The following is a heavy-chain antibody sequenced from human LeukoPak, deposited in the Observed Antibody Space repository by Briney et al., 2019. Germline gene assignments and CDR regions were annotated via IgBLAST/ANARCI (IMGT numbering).Heavy chain of an antibody. D-gene: IGHD3-9*01. CDR2: SHHTGDT. Sequence: SETLSLTCTVSGNSISSYYWSWIRQSPGKGLEWIGYSHHTGDTRYNPSLKSRVIMSIDTSNNQVFLKLTSVTAADTAVYYCARDHWLQSSNEWNYYGLDVWGQGTTVTVSS. CDR3: ARDHWLQSSNEWNYYGLDV. CDR1: GNSISSYY. J-gene: IGHJ6*02. V-gene: IGHV4-59*01.